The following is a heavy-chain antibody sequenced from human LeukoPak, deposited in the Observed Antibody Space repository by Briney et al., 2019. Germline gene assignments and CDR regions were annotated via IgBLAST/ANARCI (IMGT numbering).Heavy chain of an antibody. CDR1: GFTFSSYW. CDR2: IYSGGST. Sequence: GESLRLSCAASGFTFSSYWMHWVRQAPGKGLEWVSVIYSGGSTYYADSVKGRFTISRDNSKNTLYLQMNSLRAEDTAVYYCARGYGSGSYGIDYWGQGTLVTVSS. V-gene: IGHV3-53*01. D-gene: IGHD3-10*01. CDR3: ARGYGSGSYGIDY. J-gene: IGHJ4*02.